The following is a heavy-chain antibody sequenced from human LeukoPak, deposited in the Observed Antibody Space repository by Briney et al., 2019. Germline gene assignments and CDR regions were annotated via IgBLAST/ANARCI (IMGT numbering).Heavy chain of an antibody. CDR1: GGSLSSSSLY. J-gene: IGHJ6*03. CDR3: SRVVRDGYNRNYYYYMDV. CDR2: FYYSGST. D-gene: IGHD5-24*01. V-gene: IGHV4-39*07. Sequence: SETLSLTCTVSGGSLSSSSLYWGWIRQPPGKGLEWIGCFYYSGSTYYNPSLKSRVTTSVDTSKNQFSLKLSSVAAADTAVYYCSRVVRDGYNRNYYYYMDVWGKGTTVTVSS.